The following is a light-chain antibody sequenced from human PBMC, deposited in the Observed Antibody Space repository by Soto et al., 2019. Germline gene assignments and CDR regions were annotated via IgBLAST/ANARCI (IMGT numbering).Light chain of an antibody. CDR3: QQSYSSPLT. Sequence: DIQMTQSPSTLSASVGDRVTITCRASQSVRSWLAWYQQKPGRAPKFLIYDASSLESGVPSRFSGSGSGTEFTLTISNLQPEDCATYYCQQSYSSPLTFGGGTKV. CDR1: QSVRSW. J-gene: IGKJ4*01. V-gene: IGKV1-5*01. CDR2: DAS.